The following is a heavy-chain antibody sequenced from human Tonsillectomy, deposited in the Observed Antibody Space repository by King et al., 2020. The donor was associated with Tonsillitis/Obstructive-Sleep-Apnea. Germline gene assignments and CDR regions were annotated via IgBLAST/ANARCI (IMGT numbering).Heavy chain of an antibody. CDR1: GFTFSSHG. D-gene: IGHD1-26*01. CDR3: ARDIGGSFYYFDY. J-gene: IGHJ4*02. CDR2: IWYDGSKK. V-gene: IGHV3-33*01. Sequence: VQLVESGGGVGQPGRSLRLSCAASGFTFSSHGMHWGRQAPGKGPEGVAVIWYDGSKKYYADSVKGRFTISRDNSKNTLYLQMNSLRAEDTAVYYCARDIGGSFYYFDYWGQGTLVTVSS.